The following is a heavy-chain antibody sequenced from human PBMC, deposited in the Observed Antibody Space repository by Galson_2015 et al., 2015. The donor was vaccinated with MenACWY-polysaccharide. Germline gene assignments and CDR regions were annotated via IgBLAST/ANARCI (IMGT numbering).Heavy chain of an antibody. CDR3: AKVTEMASSRRPFDV. CDR2: IGGSGLTT. V-gene: IGHV3-23*01. D-gene: IGHD5-24*01. CDR1: GFTFGSYA. J-gene: IGHJ3*01. Sequence: SLRLSCAASGFTFGSYAVGWVRQAPGKGLEWVSSIGGSGLTTFYAESVKGRFTIYSDNAQNILSLQMNSLRADDTARYFCAKVTEMASSRRPFDVWGQGTMVTVSS.